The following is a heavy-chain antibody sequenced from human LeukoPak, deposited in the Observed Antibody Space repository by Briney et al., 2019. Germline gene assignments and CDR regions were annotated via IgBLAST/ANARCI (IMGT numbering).Heavy chain of an antibody. CDR3: ASQYYYDSSGYYYPY. V-gene: IGHV1-2*06. J-gene: IGHJ4*02. CDR2: INPNSGGT. Sequence: ASVKVSCKASGYTFTSYDINWVRQATGQGLEWMGRINPNSGGTNYAQKFQGRVTMTRDTSISTAYMELSRLRSDDTAVYYCASQYYYDSSGYYYPYWGQGTLVTVSS. CDR1: GYTFTSYD. D-gene: IGHD3-22*01.